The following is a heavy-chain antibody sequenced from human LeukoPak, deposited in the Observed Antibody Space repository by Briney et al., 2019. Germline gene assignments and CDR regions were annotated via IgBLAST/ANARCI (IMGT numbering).Heavy chain of an antibody. J-gene: IGHJ4*02. V-gene: IGHV3-21*01. D-gene: IGHD4-17*01. CDR2: ISSSSSYI. Sequence: GGSLRLSCAASSFTFSTYTMNWVGQAPGKGLEWVSSISSSSSYIYYADSVKGRFTISRDNAKNSLYLQMNTLRAEDTAVYYSAMRRTTMTTFDYWGQGTLVTVSS. CDR3: AMRRTTMTTFDY. CDR1: SFTFSTYT.